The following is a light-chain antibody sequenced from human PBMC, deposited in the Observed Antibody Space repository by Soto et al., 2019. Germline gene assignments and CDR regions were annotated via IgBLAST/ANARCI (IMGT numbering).Light chain of an antibody. V-gene: IGLV2-14*01. CDR2: EVS. CDR1: SSDVGGYNY. J-gene: IGLJ3*02. CDR3: SSYTSSSTHYGV. Sequence: QSVLTQPASVSGSPGQSITISCTGTSSDVGGYNYVSWYQQHPGKAPKLMIYEVSNRPSGVSNRFSGSKSGNTASLTISGLQAEDEADYYCSSYTSSSTHYGVFGGGTKLTVL.